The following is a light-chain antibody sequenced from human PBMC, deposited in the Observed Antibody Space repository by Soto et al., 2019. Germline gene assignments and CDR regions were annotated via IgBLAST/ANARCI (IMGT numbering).Light chain of an antibody. CDR1: SSDVGGHNY. CDR2: DVS. Sequence: QSALTQPASVSGSPGQSITNPCTGTSSDVGGHNYVSWYQQHPGKAPKLILYDVSDRPSGVSSRFSGSKSGNTASLTISGLQAEDEADYYCRSYTRGTFVFGTGTQLTVL. CDR3: RSYTRGTFV. J-gene: IGLJ7*01. V-gene: IGLV2-14*03.